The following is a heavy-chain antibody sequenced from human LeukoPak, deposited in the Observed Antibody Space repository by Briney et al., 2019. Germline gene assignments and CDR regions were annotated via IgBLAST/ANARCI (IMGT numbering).Heavy chain of an antibody. D-gene: IGHD6-13*01. CDR3: ARDHVAPGIYFDY. CDR1: GFTFRSHW. Sequence: GGSLRLSCAASGFTFRSHWMSWVRQAPGKGLEWVANINQDGSETHYVDSVKGRFTISRDNAWNSLYLQMNSLRAEDTAMYYCARDHVAPGIYFDYWGQGTPVTVSS. J-gene: IGHJ4*02. CDR2: INQDGSET. V-gene: IGHV3-7*01.